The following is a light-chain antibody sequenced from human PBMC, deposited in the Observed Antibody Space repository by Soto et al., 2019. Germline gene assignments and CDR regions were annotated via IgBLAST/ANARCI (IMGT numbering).Light chain of an antibody. CDR1: RSVVNYP. V-gene: IGKV3-20*01. Sequence: EVVLTQSPGTLSLSPGERATLSCRSSRSVVNYPLAWYRQKPGQAPRLLIYNTFHRATGIPDRFSGTGSETDFTLTISRLEPEDFAVYHCQQYGALPPTFGQGTKVDIK. CDR3: QQYGALPPT. CDR2: NTF. J-gene: IGKJ1*01.